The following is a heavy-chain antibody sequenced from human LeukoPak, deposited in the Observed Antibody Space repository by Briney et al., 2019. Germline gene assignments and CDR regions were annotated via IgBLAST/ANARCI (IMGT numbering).Heavy chain of an antibody. J-gene: IGHJ4*02. CDR1: GFTFSSYW. V-gene: IGHV3-7*01. CDR3: ATSVGDGYDSN. Sequence: GGSLRLSCAASGFTFSSYWMSWVRQAPGKGLEWVANIKQDGSEKYYVDSVKGRFTISRDNAENSLYLQMNSLRAEDTAVYYCATSVGDGYDSNWGQGTLVTVSS. CDR2: IKQDGSEK. D-gene: IGHD5-12*01.